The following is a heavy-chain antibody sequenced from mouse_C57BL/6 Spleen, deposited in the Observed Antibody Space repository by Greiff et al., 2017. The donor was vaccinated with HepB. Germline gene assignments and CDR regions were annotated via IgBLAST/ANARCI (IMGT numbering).Heavy chain of an antibody. D-gene: IGHD1-1*01. CDR1: GYAFSSSW. V-gene: IGHV1-82*01. J-gene: IGHJ2*01. CDR3: GITTVVAHFDY. CDR2: IYPGDGDT. Sequence: QVQLQQSGPELVKPGASVKISCKASGYAFSSSWMNWVKQRPGKGLEWIGRIYPGDGDTNYNGKFKGKATLTADKSSSTAYMQLSSLTSEDSAVYCCGITTVVAHFDYWGQGTTLTVSS.